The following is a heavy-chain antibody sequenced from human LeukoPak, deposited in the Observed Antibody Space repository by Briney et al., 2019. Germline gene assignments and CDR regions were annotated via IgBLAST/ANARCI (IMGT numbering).Heavy chain of an antibody. J-gene: IGHJ6*02. CDR2: ISSSGSGGNT. CDR1: GVTLSSYA. CDR3: ARDSSSPYYYYGMDV. V-gene: IGHV3-23*01. Sequence: GGSLRLSCVASGVTLSSYAMSWARQAPGKGLEWVSGISSSGSGGNTYYADSVKGRFTISRDSSKNTLFLHMNSLRAEDTAVYYCARDSSSPYYYYGMDVWGQGTTVTVSS. D-gene: IGHD6-13*01.